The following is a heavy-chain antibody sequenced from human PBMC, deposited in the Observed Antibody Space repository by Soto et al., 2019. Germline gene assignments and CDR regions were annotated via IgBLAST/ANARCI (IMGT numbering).Heavy chain of an antibody. V-gene: IGHV3-23*01. J-gene: IGHJ4*02. Sequence: EVQLLESGGGLVQPGGSLRLSCAASGFTFSSYAMSWVRQAPGNGLEWVSAISGSGGSTYYADSVKGRFTISRDNSKNTLYLQMNSLRAEDTDVYYCAKDLSVLRYFDWLQPDADYWGQGTLVTVSS. CDR3: AKDLSVLRYFDWLQPDADY. CDR1: GFTFSSYA. CDR2: ISGSGGST. D-gene: IGHD3-9*01.